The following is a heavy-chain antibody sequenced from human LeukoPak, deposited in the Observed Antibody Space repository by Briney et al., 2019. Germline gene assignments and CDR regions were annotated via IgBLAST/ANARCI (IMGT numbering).Heavy chain of an antibody. V-gene: IGHV4-59*01. CDR1: GDSISSYY. D-gene: IGHD3-10*01. CDR3: ARAGGAVDY. J-gene: IGHJ4*02. Sequence: SETLSLTCSVSGDSISSYYWSWIRQPPGKGLEWIGYLYYSGSPNYNPSLKSRVTISVDTSKNQLSLKLRSVTAADTAVYYCARAGGAVDYWGQGTLVTVSS. CDR2: LYYSGSP.